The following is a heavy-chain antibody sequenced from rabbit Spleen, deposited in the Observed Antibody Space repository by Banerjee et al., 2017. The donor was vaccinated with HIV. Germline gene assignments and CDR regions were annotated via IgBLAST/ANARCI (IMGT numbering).Heavy chain of an antibody. J-gene: IGHJ6*01. Sequence: QEQLVESGGGLVTLGGSLTLTCRASGFSFIYNGVMCWVRQAPGKGLEYIACINTNNGNSVYANWAKGRFTISKTSSTTVTLQMTSLTAADTATYFCARDLAAVIGWNFGLWGPGTLVTVS. CDR3: ARDLAAVIGWNFGL. CDR1: GFSFIYNGV. CDR2: INTNNGNS. D-gene: IGHD1-1*01. V-gene: IGHV1S45*01.